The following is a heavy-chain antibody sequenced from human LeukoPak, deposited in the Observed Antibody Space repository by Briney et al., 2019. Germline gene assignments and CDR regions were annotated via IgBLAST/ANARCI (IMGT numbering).Heavy chain of an antibody. J-gene: IGHJ4*02. CDR3: AESASIWYYFDH. CDR2: ITNSGHNT. CDR1: GFSFSSYA. V-gene: IGHV3-23*01. Sequence: GGSLRLSCSASGFSFSSYAMSWVRQAPGKGLKWVSAITNSGHNTEYADSVKGRFTISRDNSKNTLYLQMNSLRAEDTAVYYCAESASIWYYFDHWGQGTLVTVSS. D-gene: IGHD2-8*02.